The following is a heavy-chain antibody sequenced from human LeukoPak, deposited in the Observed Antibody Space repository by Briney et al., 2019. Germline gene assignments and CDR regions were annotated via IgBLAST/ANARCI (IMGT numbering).Heavy chain of an antibody. CDR3: AKGHGDNNWFDP. CDR2: ISGSGGST. Sequence: GRSLRLSCAASGFTFNAYAMSWVRQAPGKGLEWVSAISGSGGSTYYADSVKGRFTISRDNSKNTLYLQMNSLRAEDTAVYYCAKGHGDNNWFDPWGQGTLVTVSS. D-gene: IGHD4-17*01. V-gene: IGHV3-23*01. J-gene: IGHJ5*02. CDR1: GFTFNAYA.